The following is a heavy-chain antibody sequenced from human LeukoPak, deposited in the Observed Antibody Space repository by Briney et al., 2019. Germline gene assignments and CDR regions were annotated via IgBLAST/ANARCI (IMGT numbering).Heavy chain of an antibody. CDR1: GFTVSTNF. V-gene: IGHV3-53*05. CDR3: ARDGPDYSYGLDY. J-gene: IGHJ4*02. CDR2: IYAGGDT. Sequence: GGSLRLSCAASGFTVSTNFMSWVRQAPGKGLEWVSVIYAGGDTYYAESVKGRFTISRDNSKNTLYLQMNSLRAEDTAVYYSARDGPDYSYGLDYWGQGTLVTVSS. D-gene: IGHD5-18*01.